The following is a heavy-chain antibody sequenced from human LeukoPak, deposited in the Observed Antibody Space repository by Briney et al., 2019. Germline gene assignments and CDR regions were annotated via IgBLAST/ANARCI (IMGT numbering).Heavy chain of an antibody. Sequence: PGGSLRLSCAASGFTFSSYAMSWVRQAPGQGLEWVAHIKQTGSEKYYVDSVKGRFTISRDDAKNSLYLQMNSLRVEDTAVYYCARTGHSSGWSAYFDYWGQGTLVTVSS. V-gene: IGHV3-7*01. CDR3: ARTGHSSGWSAYFDY. J-gene: IGHJ4*02. D-gene: IGHD6-19*01. CDR2: IKQTGSEK. CDR1: GFTFSSYA.